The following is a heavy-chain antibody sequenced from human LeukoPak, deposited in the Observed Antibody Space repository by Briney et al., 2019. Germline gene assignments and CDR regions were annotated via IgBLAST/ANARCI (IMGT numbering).Heavy chain of an antibody. CDR2: IYTSGGT. Sequence: SETLSLTCTVSGGSLSSYSWSWIRQPAGKGLEWIGRIYTSGGTSYNPSLTSRVSMSLDTFKKQISLKLSSVTAADTAVYYCARETLTFPDFWGQGTLVTVSS. V-gene: IGHV4-4*07. CDR1: GGSLSSYS. CDR3: ARETLTFPDF. D-gene: IGHD3-9*01. J-gene: IGHJ4*02.